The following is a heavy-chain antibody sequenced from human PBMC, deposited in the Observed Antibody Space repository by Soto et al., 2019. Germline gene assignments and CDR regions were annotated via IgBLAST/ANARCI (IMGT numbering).Heavy chain of an antibody. CDR2: INPSGGST. Sequence: GASVKVSCKASGYAFTSYYMHWVRQAPGQGLEWMGIINPSGGSTSYAQKFQGRVTMTRDTSTSTVYMELSSLRSEDTAVYYCARGRITMVRGVIHWFDPWGQGTLVTVSS. J-gene: IGHJ5*02. V-gene: IGHV1-46*03. CDR1: GYAFTSYY. CDR3: ARGRITMVRGVIHWFDP. D-gene: IGHD3-10*01.